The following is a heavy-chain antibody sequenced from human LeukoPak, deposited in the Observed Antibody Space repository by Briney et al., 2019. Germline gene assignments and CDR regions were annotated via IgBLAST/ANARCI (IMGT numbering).Heavy chain of an antibody. V-gene: IGHV3-11*01. D-gene: IGHD3-22*01. Sequence: PGGFLRLSCAASGFTFSDYYMSWIRQAPGEGLEWVSYISSSGSTIYYADSVKGRFTISRDNAKNSLYLQMNSLRAEDTAVYYCARGGDDSSGYYYLFDYWGQGTLVTVSS. CDR1: GFTFSDYY. CDR2: ISSSGSTI. J-gene: IGHJ4*02. CDR3: ARGGDDSSGYYYLFDY.